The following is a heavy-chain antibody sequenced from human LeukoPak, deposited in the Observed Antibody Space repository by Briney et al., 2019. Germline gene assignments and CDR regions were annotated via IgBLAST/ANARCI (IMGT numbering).Heavy chain of an antibody. CDR1: GGSFSGYY. CDR3: ATRAPVGPSDAFDI. D-gene: IGHD3-16*01. CDR2: INHSGST. Sequence: SETLSLTCAVYGGSFSGYYWSWIRQPPGKGLEWIGEINHSGSTNYNPSPKSRVTISVDTSKNQFSLKLSSVTAADTAVYYCATRAPVGPSDAFDIWGQGTMVTVSS. V-gene: IGHV4-34*01. J-gene: IGHJ3*02.